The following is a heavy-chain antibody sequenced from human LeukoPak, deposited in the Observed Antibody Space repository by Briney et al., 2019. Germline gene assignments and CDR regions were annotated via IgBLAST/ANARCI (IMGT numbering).Heavy chain of an antibody. CDR1: GGSISSGSYY. Sequence: SETLSLTCTVSGGSISSGSYYWSWIRQPAGKGLEWIGRVYSSGSTDYNPSLKSRLSISVDTSKIQFSLRLSSVTVADTAVYYCARDLAEGYYYYMDVWGKGTTVTISS. CDR2: VYSSGST. CDR3: ARDLAEGYYYYMDV. J-gene: IGHJ6*03. V-gene: IGHV4-61*02.